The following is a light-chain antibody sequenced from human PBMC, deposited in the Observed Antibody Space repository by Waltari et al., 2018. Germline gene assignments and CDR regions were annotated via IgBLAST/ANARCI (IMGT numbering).Light chain of an antibody. V-gene: IGKV1-39*01. CDR2: VVS. J-gene: IGKJ2*01. CDR1: QTINKY. CDR3: QQYRDTPYT. Sequence: DIHMTQSPSSLSASVGDRVTITCRASQTINKYLNWYQQKPGKAPKVLISVVSYLHTGVPSRFSGSGSGTDFTLTISSLQTEDVATYYCQQYRDTPYTFGQGTNLEI.